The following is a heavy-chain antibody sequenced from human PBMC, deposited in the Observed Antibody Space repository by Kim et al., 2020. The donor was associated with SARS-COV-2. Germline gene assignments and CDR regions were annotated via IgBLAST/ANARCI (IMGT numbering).Heavy chain of an antibody. Sequence: SGSTNYTPYRKSRVTISVDTSKNQVSLKLSSVTAADTAVYYCARGVTGTPWGQGTLVTVSS. D-gene: IGHD1-7*01. CDR3: ARGVTGTP. CDR2: SGST. J-gene: IGHJ5*02. V-gene: IGHV4-34*01.